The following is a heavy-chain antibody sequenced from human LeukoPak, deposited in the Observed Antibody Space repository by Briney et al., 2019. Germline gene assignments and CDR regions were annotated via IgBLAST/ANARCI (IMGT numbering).Heavy chain of an antibody. J-gene: IGHJ4*02. Sequence: ASVKVSCKASGYTSTGYYMHWVRQAPGQGLEWMGWINPNSGGTNYAQKFQGRVTMTRDTSIGTAYMELSRLRSDDTAVYYCARAYYDFWSGYFYFDYWGQGTLVTVSS. D-gene: IGHD3-3*01. V-gene: IGHV1-2*02. CDR2: INPNSGGT. CDR3: ARAYYDFWSGYFYFDY. CDR1: GYTSTGYY.